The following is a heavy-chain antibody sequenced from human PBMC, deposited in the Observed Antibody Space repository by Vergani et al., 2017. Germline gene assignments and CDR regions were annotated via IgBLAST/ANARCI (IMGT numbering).Heavy chain of an antibody. D-gene: IGHD3-10*01. V-gene: IGHV4-59*01. CDR1: GGSISSYY. CDR3: ARDRGPIATIDY. Sequence: QVQLQESGPGLVKPSETLSLTCTVSGGSISSYYWSWIRQPPGKGLEWIGYIYYSGSTNYNPSLKSLVTISVDTSKNQFSLKLSSVTAADTAVYYCARDRGPIATIDYWGQGTLVTVSS. J-gene: IGHJ4*02. CDR2: IYYSGST.